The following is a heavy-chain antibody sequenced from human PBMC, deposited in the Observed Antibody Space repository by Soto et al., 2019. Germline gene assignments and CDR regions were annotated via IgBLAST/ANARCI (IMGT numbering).Heavy chain of an antibody. J-gene: IGHJ4*02. V-gene: IGHV4-31*03. CDR1: GGSISSGGYY. CDR2: IYYSGST. Sequence: QVQLQESGPGLVKPSQTLSLTCTVSGGSISSGGYYWSWIRQHPGKGLEWIGYIYYSGSTYYNPSLKSRVTISVDTSENQFSLKLSSVTAADTAVYYCARDSAYYYGSGPPYFDYWGQGTLVTVSS. D-gene: IGHD3-10*01. CDR3: ARDSAYYYGSGPPYFDY.